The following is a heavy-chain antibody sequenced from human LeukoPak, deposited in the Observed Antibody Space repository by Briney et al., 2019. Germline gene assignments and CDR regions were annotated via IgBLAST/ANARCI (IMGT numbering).Heavy chain of an antibody. CDR1: GYTFTSYG. V-gene: IGHV1-18*01. CDR2: ISAYNGNT. CDR3: ARDYYGSGSYFPQPSYGMDV. Sequence: ASVKVSCKASGYTFTSYGISWVRQAPGQGLEWMGWISAYNGNTNYAQKLQGRVTITADKSTSTAYMELSSLRSEDTAVYYCARDYYGSGSYFPQPSYGMDVWGQGTTVTVSS. J-gene: IGHJ6*02. D-gene: IGHD3-10*01.